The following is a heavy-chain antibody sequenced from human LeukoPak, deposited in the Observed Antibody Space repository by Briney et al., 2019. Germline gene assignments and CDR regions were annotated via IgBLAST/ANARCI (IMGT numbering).Heavy chain of an antibody. CDR1: GGSISSSNW. D-gene: IGHD3-22*01. Sequence: SGTLSLTCAVSGGSISSSNWWSWVRQPPGKGLEWIGEIYHSGSTNYNPSLKSRVTISVDKSKNQFSLKLSSVTAADTAVYYCARDTSGYYYDSSGYYLGYYYYYGMDVWGQGTTVTVSS. V-gene: IGHV4-4*02. J-gene: IGHJ6*02. CDR3: ARDTSGYYYDSSGYYLGYYYYYGMDV. CDR2: IYHSGST.